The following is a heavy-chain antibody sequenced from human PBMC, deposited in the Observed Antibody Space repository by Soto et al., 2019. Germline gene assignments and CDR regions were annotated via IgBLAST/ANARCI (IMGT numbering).Heavy chain of an antibody. CDR1: GFTFSSYS. CDR3: ARDAPQYYDILTGYYNYYYYYMDV. CDR2: ISSSSSYI. D-gene: IGHD3-9*01. Sequence: GGSLRLSCAASGFTFSSYSMNWVRQAPGKGLEWVSSISSSSSYIYYADSVKGRFTISRDNAKNSLYLQMNSLRAEDTAVYYCARDAPQYYDILTGYYNYYYYYMDVWGKGTTVTVSS. V-gene: IGHV3-21*01. J-gene: IGHJ6*03.